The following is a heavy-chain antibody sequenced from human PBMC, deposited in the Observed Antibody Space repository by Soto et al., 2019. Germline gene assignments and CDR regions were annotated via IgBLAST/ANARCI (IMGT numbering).Heavy chain of an antibody. CDR1: GFTFSSYS. D-gene: IGHD4-17*01. CDR3: ASEYDYGDLNYYDYGVDF. V-gene: IGHV3-48*02. CDR2: ISSSSSTI. Sequence: EVQLVESGGGLVQPGGSLRLSCAASGFTFSSYSMNWVRQAPGKGLEWVSYISSSSSTIYYADSVKDRFTISRDNAKNSLSLQMNSLRDEDTAVYYCASEYDYGDLNYYDYGVDFWGQGTRVTVSS. J-gene: IGHJ6*02.